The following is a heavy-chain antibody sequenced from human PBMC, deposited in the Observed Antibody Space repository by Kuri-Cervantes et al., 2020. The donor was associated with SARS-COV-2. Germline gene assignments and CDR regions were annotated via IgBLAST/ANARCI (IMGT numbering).Heavy chain of an antibody. Sequence: GESLKISCAASGFTFSSYAMSWVRQAPGKGLEWVSAISGSGGSTYYADSVKGRFTISRDNSKNTLYLQMNSLRAEDTAVYYCARAGRWLQSTPFDYWGQGTLVTVSS. CDR2: ISGSGGST. CDR1: GFTFSSYA. J-gene: IGHJ4*02. V-gene: IGHV3-23*01. CDR3: ARAGRWLQSTPFDY. D-gene: IGHD5-24*01.